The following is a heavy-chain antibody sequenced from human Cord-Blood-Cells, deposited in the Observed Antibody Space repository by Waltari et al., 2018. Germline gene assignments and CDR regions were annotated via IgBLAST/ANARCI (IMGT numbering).Heavy chain of an antibody. CDR3: ARGRASPYIYGDYGYYFDY. D-gene: IGHD4-17*01. CDR2: GST. J-gene: IGHJ4*02. V-gene: IGHV4-59*09. Sequence: GSTNYNPSLKSRVIISVDTSKNQFSLKLSSVTAADTAVYYCARGRASPYIYGDYGYYFDYWGQGTLVTVSS.